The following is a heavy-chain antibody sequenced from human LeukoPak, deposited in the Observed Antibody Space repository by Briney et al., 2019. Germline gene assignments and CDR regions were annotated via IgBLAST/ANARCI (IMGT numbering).Heavy chain of an antibody. CDR2: IYPGDSDT. CDR3: ARFGPQRRGYSDSGSFDY. J-gene: IGHJ4*02. Sequence: GESLKISCKGSGYSFTTYWIGWVRQLPGKGLEWMGIIYPGDSDTRYSPSFQGQVTISADKSISTAYLQWSSLKASDTAMYYCARFGPQRRGYSDSGSFDYWGQGILVTVSS. V-gene: IGHV5-51*01. D-gene: IGHD5-12*01. CDR1: GYSFTTYW.